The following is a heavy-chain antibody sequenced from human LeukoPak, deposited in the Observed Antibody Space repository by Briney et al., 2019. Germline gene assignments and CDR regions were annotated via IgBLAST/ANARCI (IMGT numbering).Heavy chain of an antibody. CDR1: GGSISSGGYS. J-gene: IGHJ3*02. CDR3: ARDGGITMVRGVIARSKGAFDI. V-gene: IGHV4-30-2*01. Sequence: SQTLSLTCVVSGGSISSGGYSWSWIRQPPGKGLEWIGYIYHSGSTYYNPSLKSRVTISVDRSKNQFSLKLSSVTAADTAVYYCARDGGITMVRGVIARSKGAFDIWGQGTMVTVSS. CDR2: IYHSGST. D-gene: IGHD3-10*01.